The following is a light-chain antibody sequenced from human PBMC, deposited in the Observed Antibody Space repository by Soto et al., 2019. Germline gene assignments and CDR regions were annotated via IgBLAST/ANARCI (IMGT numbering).Light chain of an antibody. CDR2: EVS. J-gene: IGLJ1*01. CDR1: SSDVGSYNL. Sequence: QSALTQPASVSGSPGQSITIPCTGTSSDVGSYNLVSWYQQHPGKDPKVMIYEVSKRHSGVPNRFSGSKSGNTASLTISGLQAEDEADYYCCSYAGSSTDVFGTGSKLTVL. V-gene: IGLV2-23*02. CDR3: CSYAGSSTDV.